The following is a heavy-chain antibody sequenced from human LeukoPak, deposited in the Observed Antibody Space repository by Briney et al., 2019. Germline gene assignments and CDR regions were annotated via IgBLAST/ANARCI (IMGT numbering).Heavy chain of an antibody. D-gene: IGHD3-10*01. CDR3: AIGDSGSYRWFDP. Sequence: SETLSLTCAVSGGSISSGGYSWSWIRQPPGKGLEWIGYIYHSGSTYYNPSLKSRVTISVDRSKNQFSLKLSSVTAADTAVYYCAIGDSGSYRWFDPWGQGTLVTVSS. V-gene: IGHV4-30-2*01. J-gene: IGHJ5*02. CDR2: IYHSGST. CDR1: GGSISSGGYS.